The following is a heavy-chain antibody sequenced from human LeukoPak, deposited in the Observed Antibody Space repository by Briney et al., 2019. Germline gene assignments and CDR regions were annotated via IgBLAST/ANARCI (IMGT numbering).Heavy chain of an antibody. CDR3: ARVHSSSWGGFDY. CDR2: INWNGGST. V-gene: IGHV3-20*04. Sequence: PGGSLRLSCAASGFTLDDYGMSWVRQAPGKGLEWVSGINWNGGSTGYADSVRGRFTISRDNAKNSLYLQMNSLRAEDTALYYCARVHSSSWGGFDYWGQGTLVTVSS. CDR1: GFTLDDYG. J-gene: IGHJ4*02. D-gene: IGHD6-13*01.